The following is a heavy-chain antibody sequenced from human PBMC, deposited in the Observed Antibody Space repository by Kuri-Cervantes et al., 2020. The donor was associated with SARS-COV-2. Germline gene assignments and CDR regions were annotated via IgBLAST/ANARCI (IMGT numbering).Heavy chain of an antibody. J-gene: IGHJ3*02. CDR1: GGSFSGYY. CDR2: IYYSGST. CDR3: ARDPAYYDSSGYYYGAFDI. V-gene: IGHV4-59*01. Sequence: SETLCLTCAVYGGSFSGYYWSWIRQPPGKGLEWIGYIYYSGSTNYNPSPKSRVTISVDTSKNQFSLKLSSVTAADTAVYYCARDPAYYDSSGYYYGAFDIWGQGTMVTVSS. D-gene: IGHD3-22*01.